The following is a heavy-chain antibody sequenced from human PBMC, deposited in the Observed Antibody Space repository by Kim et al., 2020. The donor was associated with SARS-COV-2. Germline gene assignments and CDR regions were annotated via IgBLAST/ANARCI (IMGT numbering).Heavy chain of an antibody. D-gene: IGHD7-27*01. CDR1: GYTFIDYF. V-gene: IGHV1-2*06. Sequence: ASVKVSCKASGYTFIDYFVHWVRQAPGQGLEYMGRIRPNTAETRYTEKFQGRVTMTRDTSVRTAYIELSRLTSADTAVYYCARSPRRDAVAPGADALAVW. CDR2: IRPNTAET. CDR3: ARSPRRDAVAPGADALAV. J-gene: IGHJ3*01.